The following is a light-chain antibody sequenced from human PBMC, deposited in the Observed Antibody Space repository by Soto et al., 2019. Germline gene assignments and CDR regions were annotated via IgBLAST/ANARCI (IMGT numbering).Light chain of an antibody. V-gene: IGKV3-20*01. J-gene: IGKJ1*01. CDR1: QSVSTSF. Sequence: EIVLTQSPGTLSLSPGDRATLSCRASQSVSTSFLAWYQQTPGQAPRLLIYGTSSRATGIPDTFSGSGTGTDFTLTISRLEPEDFAVYYCHQFDSSLTFGQGTTVEIK. CDR2: GTS. CDR3: HQFDSSLT.